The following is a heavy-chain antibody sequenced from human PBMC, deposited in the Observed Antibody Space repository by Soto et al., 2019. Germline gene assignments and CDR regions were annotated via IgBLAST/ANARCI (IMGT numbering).Heavy chain of an antibody. CDR1: GGSISSSSYY. CDR3: ASQYSSSRYYYYGMDV. V-gene: IGHV4-39*01. J-gene: IGHJ6*02. D-gene: IGHD6-13*01. Sequence: SETLSLTCTVSGGSISSSSYYWGWIRQPPGKGLEWIGSIYYVGSTYYNPSLKSRVTISVDTSKNQFSLKLSSVTAADTAVYYCASQYSSSRYYYYGMDVWGQGTTVTVSS. CDR2: IYYVGST.